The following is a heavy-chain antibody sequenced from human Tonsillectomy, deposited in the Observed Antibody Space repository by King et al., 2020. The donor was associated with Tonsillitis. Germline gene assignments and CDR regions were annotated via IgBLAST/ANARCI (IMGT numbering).Heavy chain of an antibody. CDR2: IRDDGSNK. CDR3: ARAPYYDFWSGYLDY. Sequence: VQLVESGGGVVQPGRSLRLSCAASGFIFSVYGMHWVRQAPGKGLEWVAVIRDDGSNKYYADSVKGRFTISRDNSKNTLYLQMNSLRAEETAVYYCARAPYYDFWSGYLDYWGQGTLVTVSS. D-gene: IGHD3-3*01. V-gene: IGHV3-33*01. CDR1: GFIFSVYG. J-gene: IGHJ4*02.